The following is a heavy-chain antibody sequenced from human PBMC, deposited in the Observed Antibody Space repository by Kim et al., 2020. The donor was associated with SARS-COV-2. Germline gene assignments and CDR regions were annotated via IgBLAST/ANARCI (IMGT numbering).Heavy chain of an antibody. J-gene: IGHJ4*02. D-gene: IGHD3-10*01. CDR3: ARDRGYGSGSYYFDY. V-gene: IGHV4-31*02. Sequence: PSRKSRLTISVDTSKNQFSLKRSSVTAADTAVYYCARDRGYGSGSYYFDYWGQGTLVTVSS.